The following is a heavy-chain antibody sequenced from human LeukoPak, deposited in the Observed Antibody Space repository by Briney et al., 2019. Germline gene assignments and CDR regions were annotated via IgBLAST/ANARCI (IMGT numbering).Heavy chain of an antibody. CDR2: ISTGSSTT. D-gene: IGHD4-23*01. Sequence: GGSLRLSCAASEFAFSTYNMSWVRQAPGKGLEWVSYISTGSSTTYYADSVKGRFTISRGNVENSLYLQMNSLRDEDTAVYYCARVAAGYSVNYFDYWGQGTLVTVSS. J-gene: IGHJ4*02. CDR1: EFAFSTYN. CDR3: ARVAAGYSVNYFDY. V-gene: IGHV3-48*02.